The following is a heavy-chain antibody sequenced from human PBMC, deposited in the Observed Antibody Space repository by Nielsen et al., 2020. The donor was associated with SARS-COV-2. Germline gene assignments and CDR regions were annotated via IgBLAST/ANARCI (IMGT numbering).Heavy chain of an antibody. CDR2: IYHSGST. D-gene: IGHD5-18*01. Sequence: SETLSLTCTVSGYSISSGYYWGWIRQPPGKGLEWIGSIYHSGSTYYNPSLKSRVTISVDTSKNQFSLKLSSVTAADTAVYYCASSLGRYSYGRDYYYMDVWGKGTTVTVSS. J-gene: IGHJ6*03. V-gene: IGHV4-38-2*02. CDR3: ASSLGRYSYGRDYYYMDV. CDR1: GYSISSGYY.